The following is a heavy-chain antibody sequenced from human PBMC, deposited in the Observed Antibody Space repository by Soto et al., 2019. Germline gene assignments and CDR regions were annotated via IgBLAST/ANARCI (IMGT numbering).Heavy chain of an antibody. CDR3: ATFPDYYYYGMDV. CDR1: GGSVSSSYW. Sequence: PSETLSLTLAVSGGSVSSSYWCSWVRQPPGKGLEWIGEIYHSGSTHYNPSLKSRVTISVDKSKTQFSLKLSSVTAADTAVYYCATFPDYYYYGMDVWGQGTTVTVS. J-gene: IGHJ6*02. CDR2: IYHSGST. V-gene: IGHV4-4*02.